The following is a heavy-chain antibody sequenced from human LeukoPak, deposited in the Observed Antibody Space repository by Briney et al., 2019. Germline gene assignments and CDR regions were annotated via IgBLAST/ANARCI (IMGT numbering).Heavy chain of an antibody. D-gene: IGHD1-1*01. CDR1: GCTFSTYS. J-gene: IGHJ5*02. Sequence: SRGSLRLSCAASGCTFSTYSMNWVRQAPGKGLEWVSSISSRSSYINYVDSVKGRFTISRDNAKNSLYLQMNSLRGEDTAIYYCARDQLPIAEARQYNWFDPWGQGTLVTVSS. CDR3: ARDQLPIAEARQYNWFDP. CDR2: ISSRSSYI. V-gene: IGHV3-21*04.